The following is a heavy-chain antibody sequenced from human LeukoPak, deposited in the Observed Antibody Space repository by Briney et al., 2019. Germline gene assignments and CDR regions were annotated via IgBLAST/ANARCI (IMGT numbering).Heavy chain of an antibody. CDR1: GFTFAERV. D-gene: IGHD3-16*01. V-gene: IGHV3-43*02. CDR3: VEEAADPYVFDF. Sequence: GGSLRLSCGASGFTFAERVFHWIRQVPGKGLEWRAFNSKEDETYHADSVWVRYTISRHNNKKSLYFELQTMTTDDAARYYCVEEAADPYVFDFWGQGTLVTVSS. J-gene: IGHJ4*02. CDR2: NSKEDET.